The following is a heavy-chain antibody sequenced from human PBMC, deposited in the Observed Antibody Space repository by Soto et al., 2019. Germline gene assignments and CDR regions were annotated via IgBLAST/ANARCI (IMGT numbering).Heavy chain of an antibody. CDR1: GGSGSGGTHY. D-gene: IGHD6-13*01. J-gene: IGHJ2*01. Sequence: QAQLQESGPGPVKPSETLSLTCTVSGGSGSGGTHYWSWIRQPPGKGLEWIGYIYNSGSTNYNPSLKSRVTISVDTSKNQFSLKLSSVTSADTAVYYCARGYRTSWYWFDLWGRGTLVTVSS. CDR3: ARGYRTSWYWFDL. V-gene: IGHV4-61*01. CDR2: IYNSGST.